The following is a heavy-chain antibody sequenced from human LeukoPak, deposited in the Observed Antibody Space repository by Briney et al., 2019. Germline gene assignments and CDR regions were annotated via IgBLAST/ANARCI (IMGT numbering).Heavy chain of an antibody. J-gene: IGHJ4*02. Sequence: GGSLRLSCAASGFTFSSYSMNWVRQAPGKGLEWVSSISSSSYIYYADSVKGRFTISRDNAKNSLYLQMNSLRAEDTAVYYCARGRGMATITPMDYWGQGTLVTVSS. CDR2: ISSSSYI. D-gene: IGHD5-24*01. V-gene: IGHV3-21*01. CDR1: GFTFSSYS. CDR3: ARGRGMATITPMDY.